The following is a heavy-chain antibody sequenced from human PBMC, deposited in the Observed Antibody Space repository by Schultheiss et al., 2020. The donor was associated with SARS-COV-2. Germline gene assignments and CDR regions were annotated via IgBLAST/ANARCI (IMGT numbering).Heavy chain of an antibody. Sequence: GGSLRLSCAASGFTFSSYSMNWVRQAPGKGLEWVSSISSSSSYIYYADSVKGRFTISRDNSKNTLYLQMSSLRAEDTAVYYCVKEEGVQGVPVYYYYGMDVWGQGTTVTVSS. J-gene: IGHJ6*02. V-gene: IGHV3-21*01. D-gene: IGHD3-10*01. CDR1: GFTFSSYS. CDR2: ISSSSSYI. CDR3: VKEEGVQGVPVYYYYGMDV.